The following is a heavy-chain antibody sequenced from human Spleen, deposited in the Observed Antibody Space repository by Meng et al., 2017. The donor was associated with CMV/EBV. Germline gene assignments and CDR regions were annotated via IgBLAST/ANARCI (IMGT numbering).Heavy chain of an antibody. Sequence: GESLKISCAASGFTFSNFDMHWVRQAPGKGLEWVSSITGSSAYMYYADSVRGRLTISRDNAQNSLYLQMNSLRAEDTAVYYCARDFEYSSSMWFDPWGQGTLVTVSS. CDR3: ARDFEYSSSMWFDP. D-gene: IGHD6-6*01. CDR2: ITGSSAYM. J-gene: IGHJ5*02. CDR1: GFTFSNFD. V-gene: IGHV3-21*01.